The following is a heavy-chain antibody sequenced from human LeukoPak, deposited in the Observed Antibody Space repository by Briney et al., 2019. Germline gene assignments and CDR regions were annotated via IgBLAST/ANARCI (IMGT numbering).Heavy chain of an antibody. Sequence: ASVKVSCKASGYTFTSYDINWVRQATGQGLEWMGWMNPNSGNTGYAQKFQGRVTMTRNTSISTAYMELSSLRSEDTAVYYCARAPGHSYYYDMDVWGQGTTVTVSS. CDR3: ARAPGHSYYYDMDV. J-gene: IGHJ6*02. V-gene: IGHV1-8*01. CDR1: GYTFTSYD. CDR2: MNPNSGNT.